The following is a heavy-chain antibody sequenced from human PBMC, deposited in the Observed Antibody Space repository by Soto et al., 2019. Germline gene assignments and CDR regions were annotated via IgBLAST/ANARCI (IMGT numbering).Heavy chain of an antibody. D-gene: IGHD6-13*01. J-gene: IGHJ6*02. CDR1: GGTFSSYA. CDR2: IIPIFGTA. Sequence: SVKVSCKASGGTFSSYAISWVRQAPGQGLEWMEGIIPIFGTANYAQKFQGRVTITADKSTSTAYMELSSLRSEDTAVYYCARDGAAAGTYYGMDVWGQGTMVTVSS. V-gene: IGHV1-69*06. CDR3: ARDGAAAGTYYGMDV.